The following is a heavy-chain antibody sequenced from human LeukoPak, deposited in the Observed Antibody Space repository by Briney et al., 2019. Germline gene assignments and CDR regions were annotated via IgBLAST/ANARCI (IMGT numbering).Heavy chain of an antibody. J-gene: IGHJ3*02. CDR2: INPNSGGT. D-gene: IGHD4-17*01. CDR1: GYTFTGYY. V-gene: IGHV1-2*02. CDR3: ARGDYGDYVRAFDI. Sequence: ASVKVSCKASGYTFTGYYMHWVRQAPGQGLEWMGWINPNSGGTNYAQKFQGRVTMTRDTSISTVYMELSSLRSEDTAVYYCARGDYGDYVRAFDIWGLGTMVTVSS.